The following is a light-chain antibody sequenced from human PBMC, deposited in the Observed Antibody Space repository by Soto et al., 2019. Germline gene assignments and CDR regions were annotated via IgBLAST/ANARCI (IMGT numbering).Light chain of an antibody. CDR1: QSVSGY. J-gene: IGKJ4*01. CDR2: ETS. CDR3: QQYREWPLT. V-gene: IGKV3-11*01. Sequence: EIVLTQSPATLSLSPGERATLSCRASQSVSGYLAWYQQKPGQAPRLLIYETSNRATGIPARFSGSGSGTDFTLTIGSLEPEDFAVYYCQQYREWPLTFGGGTQIDIK.